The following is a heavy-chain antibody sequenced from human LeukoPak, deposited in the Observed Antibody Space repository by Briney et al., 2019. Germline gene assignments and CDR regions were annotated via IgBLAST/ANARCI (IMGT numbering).Heavy chain of an antibody. Sequence: SETLSLTCAVYGGSFNNYYWSWIRQPAGKGLEWIGRIYTRGSTNYNPSLKSRVTMSVDTSKNQFSLKLSSVTAADTAVYYCARGRYCSADICSGGDAFDIWGQGTMVYVSS. D-gene: IGHD2-15*01. V-gene: IGHV4-59*10. J-gene: IGHJ3*02. CDR3: ARGRYCSADICSGGDAFDI. CDR2: IYTRGST. CDR1: GGSFNNYY.